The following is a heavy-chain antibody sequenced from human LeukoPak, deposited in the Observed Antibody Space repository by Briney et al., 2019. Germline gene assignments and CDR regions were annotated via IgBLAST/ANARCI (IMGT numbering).Heavy chain of an antibody. CDR3: ARAATTDYGMDV. V-gene: IGHV1-69*04. J-gene: IGHJ6*02. CDR2: IIPILGIA. CDR1: GGTFSSYA. D-gene: IGHD4-17*01. Sequence: EASVKVSCKASGGTFSSYAISWVRQAPGQGLEWMGRIIPILGIANYAQKFQGRVTITADKSTSTAYMGLSSLRSEDTAVYYCARAATTDYGMDVWGQGTTVTVSS.